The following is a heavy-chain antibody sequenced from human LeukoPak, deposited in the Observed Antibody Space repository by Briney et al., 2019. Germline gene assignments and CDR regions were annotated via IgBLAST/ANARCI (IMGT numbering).Heavy chain of an antibody. CDR1: GFTFDDYA. D-gene: IGHD6-19*01. CDR2: ISWNSGSI. V-gene: IGHV3-9*01. Sequence: GRSLRLSCAASGFTFDDYAMHWVRQAPGKGLEWVSGISWNSGSIGYADSVKGRFTISRDNAKNSLYLQMNSLRAEDTALYYCAKDISSGWYQQGDFDHWGQGTLVTVSS. J-gene: IGHJ4*02. CDR3: AKDISSGWYQQGDFDH.